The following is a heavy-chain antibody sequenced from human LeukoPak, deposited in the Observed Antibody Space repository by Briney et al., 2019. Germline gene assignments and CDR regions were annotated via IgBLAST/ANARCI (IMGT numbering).Heavy chain of an antibody. J-gene: IGHJ5*02. D-gene: IGHD4-17*01. CDR3: ASGDYANWFDP. CDR1: GGTFSSYA. Sequence: SVKVSCKASGGTFSSYAISLVRQAPGQGLEWMGRIIPILGIANYAQKFQGRVTITADKSTSTAYMELSSLRSEDTAVYYCASGDYANWFDPWGQGTPVTVSS. CDR2: IIPILGIA. V-gene: IGHV1-69*04.